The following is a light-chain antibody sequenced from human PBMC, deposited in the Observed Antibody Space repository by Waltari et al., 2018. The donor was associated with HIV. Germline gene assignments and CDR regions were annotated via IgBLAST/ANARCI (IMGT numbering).Light chain of an antibody. CDR2: DND. Sequence: QSVLTPPPSVSATPGQKVTISCSGSTSNIWNNLVSWYQHIPGTAPKLLIYDNDERPSGIPDRFSGSKSGTSATLGITGLQTGDEADYYCATWDSSLNGVLFGGGTKLTAL. J-gene: IGLJ2*01. CDR1: TSNIWNNL. V-gene: IGLV1-51*01. CDR3: ATWDSSLNGVL.